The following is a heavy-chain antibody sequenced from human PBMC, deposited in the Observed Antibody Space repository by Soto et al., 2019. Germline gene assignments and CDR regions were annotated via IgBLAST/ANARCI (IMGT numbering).Heavy chain of an antibody. CDR1: GGSTSSSSYY. Sequence: SSETLSLTCTVSGGSTSSSSYYWAWIRQPPGKGLEWIGTVYYSGSTSYNPSLKSRVTISVDTSKNQFSLKLSSVTAADTAVYYCARHNGPLYVGYYYDMDVWGQGTTVTVSS. CDR2: VYYSGST. CDR3: ARHNGPLYVGYYYDMDV. V-gene: IGHV4-39*01. D-gene: IGHD3-16*01. J-gene: IGHJ6*02.